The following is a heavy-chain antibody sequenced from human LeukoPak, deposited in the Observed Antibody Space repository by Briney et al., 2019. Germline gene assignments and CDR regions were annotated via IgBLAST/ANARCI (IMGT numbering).Heavy chain of an antibody. Sequence: GGSLRLSCAASGFTVSSHYMSWVRQAPGKGLEGVSVIYSSGSTYYSDSVKGRFTISRDNSKNTLYLQMNSLRAEDTAVYYCARPIVGTTTRIVEVWDYWGQGTLVTASS. CDR1: GFTVSSHY. CDR3: ARPIVGTTTRIVEVWDY. V-gene: IGHV3-53*01. CDR2: IYSSGST. D-gene: IGHD1-26*01. J-gene: IGHJ4*02.